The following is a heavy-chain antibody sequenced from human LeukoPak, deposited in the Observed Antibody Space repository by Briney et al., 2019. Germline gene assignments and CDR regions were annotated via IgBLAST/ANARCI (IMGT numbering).Heavy chain of an antibody. CDR2: IYYSGSA. J-gene: IGHJ4*02. Sequence: SETLSLTCTVSGGSISGFYWGWIRQPPGKGLEWIGVIYYSGSANYNPSLKSRVTMSVDMSKNQFSLKLSSVTAADTAFYYCARDRDSSGWFDYWGQGALVTVSS. D-gene: IGHD6-19*01. CDR1: GGSISGFY. CDR3: ARDRDSSGWFDY. V-gene: IGHV4-59*01.